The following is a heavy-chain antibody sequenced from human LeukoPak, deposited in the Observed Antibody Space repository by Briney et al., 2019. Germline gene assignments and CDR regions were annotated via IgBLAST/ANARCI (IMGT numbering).Heavy chain of an antibody. CDR2: ISSSSSYI. Sequence: PGGSLRLSCAASGFTFSSYRMNWVRQAPGKGLEWVSSISSSSSYIYYADSVKGRFTISRDNAKNSLYLQMNSLRAEDTAVYYCAREMRSGWYYDYWGQGTLVTVSS. D-gene: IGHD6-19*01. CDR1: GFTFSSYR. CDR3: AREMRSGWYYDY. V-gene: IGHV3-21*01. J-gene: IGHJ4*02.